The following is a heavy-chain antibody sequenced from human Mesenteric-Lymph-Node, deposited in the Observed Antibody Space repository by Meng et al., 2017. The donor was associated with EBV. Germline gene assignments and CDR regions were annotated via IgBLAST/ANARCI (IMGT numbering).Heavy chain of an antibody. Sequence: PPLQESGPGLVKPSETLSLTCTVSGDSISSSSYYWGWIRQPPGKGLEWIGSMSYSGTIYYNPSLRSRVTISADASKNQFSLRLSSVTAADTAVYYCARDFIGVPGNFDYWSQGTLVTVSS. D-gene: IGHD6-19*01. V-gene: IGHV4-39*07. J-gene: IGHJ4*02. CDR2: MSYSGTI. CDR3: ARDFIGVPGNFDY. CDR1: GDSISSSSYY.